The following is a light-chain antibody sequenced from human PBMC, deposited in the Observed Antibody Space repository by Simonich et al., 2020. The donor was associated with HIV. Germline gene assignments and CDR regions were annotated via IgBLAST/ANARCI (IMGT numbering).Light chain of an antibody. V-gene: IGKV1-39*01. CDR1: QSISSY. J-gene: IGKJ1*01. Sequence: DIQMTQSPSSLSASVGDRVTVSCRASQSISSYLNWYQQKPGKHPKLLIYAASSLQRGVPSRVSGSASGTDFTLTISSLQPEDFATYYCQQNFSTPWTFGQGTTVDIK. CDR3: QQNFSTPWT. CDR2: AAS.